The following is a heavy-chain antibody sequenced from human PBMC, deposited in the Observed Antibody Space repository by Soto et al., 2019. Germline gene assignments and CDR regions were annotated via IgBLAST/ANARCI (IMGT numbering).Heavy chain of an antibody. Sequence: QVQLVQSGAEVKKPGSSVKVSCKASGGTFSSYAISWVRQAPGQGLEWMGGIIPIFGTANYAQKFQGRVTITADESTSTGYMELSSLRSEDTAVYYCARRRRYCSSTSCYYYYYGMDVWGQGTTVTVSS. CDR2: IIPIFGTA. D-gene: IGHD2-2*01. CDR1: GGTFSSYA. J-gene: IGHJ6*02. CDR3: ARRRRYCSSTSCYYYYYGMDV. V-gene: IGHV1-69*01.